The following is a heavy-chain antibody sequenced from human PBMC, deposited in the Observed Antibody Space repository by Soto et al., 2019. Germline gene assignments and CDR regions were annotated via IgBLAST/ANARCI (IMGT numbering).Heavy chain of an antibody. CDR1: GGSISSSNW. CDR3: ARERTGPHFDY. CDR2: IYSGGST. J-gene: IGHJ4*02. V-gene: IGHV3-53*01. Sequence: PSETLSLTCAVSGGSISSSNWWSWVRQPPGKGLEWVSVIYSGGSTYYADSVKGRFTISRDKSKNTLYLQMNSLRAEDTAVYYCARERTGPHFDYWGQGTLVTVSS.